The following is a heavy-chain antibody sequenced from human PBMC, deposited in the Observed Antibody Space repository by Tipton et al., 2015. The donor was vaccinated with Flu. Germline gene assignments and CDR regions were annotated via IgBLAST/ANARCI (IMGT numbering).Heavy chain of an antibody. Sequence: SLRLSCAAPGFTFSRYAMSWVRQAPGKGLEWVSAIGGGGAITYFEDSVKGRFIISRDNIRNTLYLQMNSLRAEDTAIYYCARVIPEFVAGLSYWGQGTLVSVSS. CDR1: GFTFSRYA. CDR3: ARVIPEFVAGLSY. D-gene: IGHD6-19*01. J-gene: IGHJ4*02. V-gene: IGHV3-23*01. CDR2: IGGGGAIT.